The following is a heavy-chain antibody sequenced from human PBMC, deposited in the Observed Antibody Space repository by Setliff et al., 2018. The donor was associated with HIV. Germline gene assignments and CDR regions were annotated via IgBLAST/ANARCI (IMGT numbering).Heavy chain of an antibody. V-gene: IGHV4-4*02. CDR1: GGSISSSNW. D-gene: IGHD3-10*01. CDR2: IYHSGST. CDR3: ARVLYRGSGSYYFDY. J-gene: IGHJ4*02. Sequence: SETLSLTCAVSGGSISSSNWWSWVRQPPGKGLEWIGEIYHSGSTNYNPSLKSRVTISVDTSKNQFSLKLSSVTAADTAVYYCARVLYRGSGSYYFDYWGQGTLVTVSS.